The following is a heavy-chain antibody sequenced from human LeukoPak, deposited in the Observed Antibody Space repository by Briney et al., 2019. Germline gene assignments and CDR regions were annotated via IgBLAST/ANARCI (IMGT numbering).Heavy chain of an antibody. CDR2: IIPILGIP. V-gene: IGHV1-69*04. Sequence: SVKVSCKASGGTFISYAISWVRQAPGQGLEWMGRIIPILGIPNYAQKFQGRVTITADKSTTTAYMELSSLRSEDTAVYYCATEAIVVVTARDYWYFDLWGRGTLVTVSS. CDR3: ATEAIVVVTARDYWYFDL. D-gene: IGHD2-21*02. CDR1: GGTFISYA. J-gene: IGHJ2*01.